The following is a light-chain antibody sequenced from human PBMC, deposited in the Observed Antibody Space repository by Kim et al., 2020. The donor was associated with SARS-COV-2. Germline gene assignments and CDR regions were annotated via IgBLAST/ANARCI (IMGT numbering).Light chain of an antibody. CDR3: QSYDSSNRV. CDR2: EEN. Sequence: GETVSSSCSRSRVSIASKAVHWHQQRPGSAPTTVISEENHGPSGVPDRFSGSIESPSNPASLTISGLKTEDEAAYYCQSYDSSNRVFGGGTQLTVL. J-gene: IGLJ3*02. V-gene: IGLV6-57*03. CDR1: RVSIASKA.